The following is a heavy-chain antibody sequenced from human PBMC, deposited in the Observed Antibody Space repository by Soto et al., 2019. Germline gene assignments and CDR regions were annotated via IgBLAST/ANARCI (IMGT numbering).Heavy chain of an antibody. V-gene: IGHV4-59*12. Sequence: SETLSLTCSVSGASISSYYYTWIRQTPGKGLECIGYIYHSGSTYYNPSLNSRVTISVDRSKNQFSLKLSSVTAADTAVYYCARVPDRWGQGTLVTVSS. D-gene: IGHD2-2*01. CDR1: GASISSYY. J-gene: IGHJ5*02. CDR3: ARVPDR. CDR2: IYHSGST.